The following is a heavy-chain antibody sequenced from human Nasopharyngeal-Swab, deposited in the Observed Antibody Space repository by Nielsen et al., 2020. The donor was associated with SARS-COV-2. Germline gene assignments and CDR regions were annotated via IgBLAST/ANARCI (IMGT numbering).Heavy chain of an antibody. CDR3: ARDYYSYGQYYYYYMDG. V-gene: IGHV1-3*01. CDR1: GYTFTSYA. CDR2: INAGNGNT. Sequence: ASVKVSCKASGYTFTSYAMHWVRQAPGQRLEWMGWINAGNGNTKYSQKFQGRVTITRDTSASTAYMELSSLRSEDTAVYYCARDYYSYGQYYYYYMDGWGKGTTVTVSS. D-gene: IGHD5-18*01. J-gene: IGHJ6*03.